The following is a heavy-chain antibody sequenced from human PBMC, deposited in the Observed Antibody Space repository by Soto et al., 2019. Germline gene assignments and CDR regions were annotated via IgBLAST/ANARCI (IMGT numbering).Heavy chain of an antibody. Sequence: QVQLVQSGAEVKKPGSSVKVSCKASGGTFSSYAISWVRQAPGQGLEWMGGIIPIFGTANYAQKFQGRVTITADESTSTVYMELSSVRSEDTAVYYCARGGEQWLVQDWFDPWGQGTLVTVSS. V-gene: IGHV1-69*12. CDR1: GGTFSSYA. D-gene: IGHD6-19*01. CDR3: ARGGEQWLVQDWFDP. J-gene: IGHJ5*02. CDR2: IIPIFGTA.